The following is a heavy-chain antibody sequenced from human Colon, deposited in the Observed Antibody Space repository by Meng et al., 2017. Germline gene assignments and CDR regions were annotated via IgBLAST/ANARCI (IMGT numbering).Heavy chain of an antibody. J-gene: IGHJ4*02. Sequence: QLWVQESDQRVTKAPWTLSPTRAVTGDSINVHNCWVWIRQPQGRGLEWIRKIYHRGSNNYNPSLKNRDRMTVDKSNNEFSLTLSSVTAADTAFYYCARVIYASGNMAHLDYWGQGTLVTVSS. V-gene: IGHV4-4*03. D-gene: IGHD3-10*01. CDR3: ARVIYASGNMAHLDY. CDR2: IYHRGSN. CDR1: GDSINVHNC.